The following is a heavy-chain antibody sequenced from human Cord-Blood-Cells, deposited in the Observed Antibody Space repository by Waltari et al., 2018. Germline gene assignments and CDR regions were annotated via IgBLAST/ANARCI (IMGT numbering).Heavy chain of an antibody. CDR2: INHSGST. CDR1: GGSFSGYY. CDR3: ARDGSGSDFDY. V-gene: IGHV4-34*01. Sequence: QVQLQQWGAGLLKPSETLSLTCAVYGGSFSGYYWSWIRQPPGKGVEWIGEINHSGSTNYSPSLKSRVTISVDTSKNQFSLKLSSVTAADTAVYYCARDGSGSDFDYWGQGTLVTVSS. J-gene: IGHJ4*02. D-gene: IGHD3-10*01.